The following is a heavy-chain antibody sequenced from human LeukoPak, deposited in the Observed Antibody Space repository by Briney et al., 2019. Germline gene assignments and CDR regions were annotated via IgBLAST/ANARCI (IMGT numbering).Heavy chain of an antibody. Sequence: GGSLRLSCAASGFTFSSYGMHWVRQAPGKGLEWVAVISCDGSNKYYADSVKGRFTISRDNSKNTLYLQMNSLRAEDTAVYYCAKDWNYYDSSGLSAFDIWGQGTMVTVSS. CDR1: GFTFSSYG. J-gene: IGHJ3*02. D-gene: IGHD3-22*01. V-gene: IGHV3-30*18. CDR3: AKDWNYYDSSGLSAFDI. CDR2: ISCDGSNK.